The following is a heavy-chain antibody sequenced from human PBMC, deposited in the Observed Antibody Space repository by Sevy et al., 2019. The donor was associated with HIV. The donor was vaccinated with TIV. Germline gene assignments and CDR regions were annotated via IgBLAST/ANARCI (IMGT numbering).Heavy chain of an antibody. J-gene: IGHJ4*02. CDR1: GFTFSDYY. CDR3: ARDLKGEVGATEGY. Sequence: GGSLRLSCAASGFTFSDYYMSRIRQAPRKGLEWVSYISSSGSTIYYADSVKGRFTISRDNAKNSLYLQMNSLRAEDTAVYYCARDLKGEVGATEGYWGQGTLVTVSS. CDR2: ISSSGSTI. V-gene: IGHV3-11*01. D-gene: IGHD1-26*01.